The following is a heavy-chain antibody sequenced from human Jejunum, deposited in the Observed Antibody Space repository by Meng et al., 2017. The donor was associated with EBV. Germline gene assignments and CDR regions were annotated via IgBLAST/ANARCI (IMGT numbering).Heavy chain of an antibody. CDR2: IYSDSTT. CDR3: AKRETSGWYDL. V-gene: IGHV3-53*01. J-gene: IGHJ5*01. Sequence: EIRLVDSGGGLIQPGGSLRLSCAASGFIVSNSYFSWVRQAPGKGLEWVSVIYSDSTTHYADSVKGRFTMSRDNSKSTLFLQMDSLRAEDTAIYYCAKRETSGWYDLWGQGTLVTVSS. CDR1: GFIVSNSY. D-gene: IGHD6-19*01.